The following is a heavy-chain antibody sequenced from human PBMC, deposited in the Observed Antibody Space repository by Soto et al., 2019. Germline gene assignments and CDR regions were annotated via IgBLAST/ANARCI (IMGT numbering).Heavy chain of an antibody. CDR1: GGSISSGGYY. Sequence: QVQLQESGPGLVKPSQTLSLTCTVSGGSISSGGYYWSWIRQHPGKGLEWIGYIYYSGSTYYNPSLKGRFTISGDPSKNHFPRRWGFVTPGDTAVYSWGGGFCSGTGCYYFASGGRGTLVPVP. CDR3: GGGFCSGTGCYYFAS. J-gene: IGHJ4*02. CDR2: IYYSGST. D-gene: IGHD2-2*01. V-gene: IGHV4-31*03.